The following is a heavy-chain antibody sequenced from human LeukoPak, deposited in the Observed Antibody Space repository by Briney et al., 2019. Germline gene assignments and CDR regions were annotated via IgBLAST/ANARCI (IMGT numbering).Heavy chain of an antibody. CDR2: INTITGNP. D-gene: IGHD3-3*01. Sequence: GASVKVSCKASGYTFTSYAMNWVRQAPGQGPEWMGWINTITGNPTYAQGFTGRFVFSLDTSVSTAYLQISSLEAEDTAVYYCTRDQDFQSGRYRRDFDYWGQGTLVTVSS. CDR3: TRDQDFQSGRYRRDFDY. J-gene: IGHJ4*02. V-gene: IGHV7-4-1*02. CDR1: GYTFTSYA.